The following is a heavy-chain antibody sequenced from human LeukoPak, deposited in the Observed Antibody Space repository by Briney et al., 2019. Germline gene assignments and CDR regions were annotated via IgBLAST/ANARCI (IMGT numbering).Heavy chain of an antibody. V-gene: IGHV4-34*01. CDR1: GGSFSGYY. Sequence: PSETLSLTCAVYGGSFSGYYWSWIRQPPGKGLEWIGEINHSGSTNYNPSLKSRVTISVDTSKNQFSLKLSSVTAADTAVYYCARASLKEVLRYFGPGAPFDYWGQGTLVTVSS. D-gene: IGHD3-9*01. J-gene: IGHJ4*02. CDR2: INHSGST. CDR3: ARASLKEVLRYFGPGAPFDY.